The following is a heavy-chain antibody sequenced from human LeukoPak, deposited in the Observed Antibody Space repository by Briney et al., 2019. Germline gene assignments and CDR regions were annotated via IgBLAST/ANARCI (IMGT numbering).Heavy chain of an antibody. Sequence: GASVKVSCKASGYTFTSYGISWVRQAPGQGLEWMGWISAYNGNTNYAQKLQGRVTMTTDTSTSTAYMELRSLRSDDTAVYYCARGPYYDILTGYYLGEGYWGQGTLVTVSS. CDR2: ISAYNGNT. V-gene: IGHV1-18*01. CDR3: ARGPYYDILTGYYLGEGY. J-gene: IGHJ4*02. CDR1: GYTFTSYG. D-gene: IGHD3-9*01.